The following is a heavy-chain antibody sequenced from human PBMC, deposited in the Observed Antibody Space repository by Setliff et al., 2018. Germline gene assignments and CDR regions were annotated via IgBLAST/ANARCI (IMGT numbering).Heavy chain of an antibody. Sequence: SETLSLTCTVSGGSISSSSHYWGWIRQPPGKGLEWIGEISHSGSTNYSPTLGGRVIISLDRSENRFSLRLSSVPAADTAVYYCVRELDCPTIPSCYGGQAEFDSWGQGTLVTVSS. D-gene: IGHD2-2*01. CDR2: ISHSGST. V-gene: IGHV4-39*07. CDR1: GGSISSSSHY. J-gene: IGHJ4*02. CDR3: VRELDCPTIPSCYGGQAEFDS.